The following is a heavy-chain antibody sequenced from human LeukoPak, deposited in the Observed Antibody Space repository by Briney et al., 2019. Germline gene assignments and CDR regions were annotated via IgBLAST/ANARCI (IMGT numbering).Heavy chain of an antibody. Sequence: ASVKVSCKASGYTFTGYYMHWVRQAPGQGLEWMGWINPNSGGTNYAQKFQGRVTMTRGTSISTAYMELSRLRSDDTAVYYCASSEGTVTREYYYYGMDVWGQGTTVTVSS. D-gene: IGHD4-17*01. V-gene: IGHV1-2*02. CDR2: INPNSGGT. CDR1: GYTFTGYY. J-gene: IGHJ6*02. CDR3: ASSEGTVTREYYYYGMDV.